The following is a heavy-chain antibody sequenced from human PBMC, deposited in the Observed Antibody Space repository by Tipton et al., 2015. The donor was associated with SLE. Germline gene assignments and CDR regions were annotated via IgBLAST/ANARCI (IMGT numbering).Heavy chain of an antibody. D-gene: IGHD6-13*01. CDR2: INHSGST. CDR1: GGSISSGSYY. CDR3: ARVVAAVDYYYYYMDV. J-gene: IGHJ6*03. Sequence: TLSLTCTVSGGSISSGSYYWSWIRQPPGKGLEWIGEINHSGSTNYNPSLKSRVTISVDTSKNQFSLDLSSVSAADTAVYYCARVVAAVDYYYYYMDVWGKGTTVTVSS. V-gene: IGHV4-39*07.